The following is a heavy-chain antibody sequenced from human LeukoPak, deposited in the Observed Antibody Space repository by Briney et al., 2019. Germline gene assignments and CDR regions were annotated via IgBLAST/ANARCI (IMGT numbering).Heavy chain of an antibody. J-gene: IGHJ4*02. V-gene: IGHV1-2*02. D-gene: IGHD3-9*01. CDR1: GYTFTGYY. Sequence: ASVKVSCKASGYTFTGYYMHWVRQAPGQGLEWMGWINPNSGGTNYAQKFQGRVTMTRDTSISTAYMELSRLRSEDTAVYYCARTYYDILTPFDYWGQGTLVTVSS. CDR2: INPNSGGT. CDR3: ARTYYDILTPFDY.